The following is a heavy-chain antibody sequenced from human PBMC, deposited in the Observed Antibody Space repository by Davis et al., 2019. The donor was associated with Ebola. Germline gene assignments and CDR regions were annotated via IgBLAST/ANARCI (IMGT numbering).Heavy chain of an antibody. CDR1: GGTFSRYG. CDR2: IIPLFGAT. J-gene: IGHJ5*02. D-gene: IGHD3-10*01. Sequence: AASVKVSCKGSGGTFSRYGISWVRQAPGQGLEWMGGIIPLFGATYYAQKFRGRVTITADESTGTAFLELSSLRSEDTAVYYCARAGGKDHYDSGSPPINWFDPWGQGTLVSVSS. CDR3: ARAGGKDHYDSGSPPINWFDP. V-gene: IGHV1-69*13.